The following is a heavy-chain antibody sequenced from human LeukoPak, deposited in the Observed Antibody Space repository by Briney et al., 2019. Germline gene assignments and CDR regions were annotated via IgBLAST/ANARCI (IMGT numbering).Heavy chain of an antibody. CDR2: INWNGGSS. CDR1: GFTFDEYG. J-gene: IGHJ4*02. V-gene: IGHV3-20*04. D-gene: IGHD4-17*01. CDR3: ARDRSTVTTWVDY. Sequence: GGSLGLSCAASGFTFDEYGMNWVRQVPGKGLEWVSTINWNGGSSSYADSVKGRFTISRDNAKNSLYLQMNSLRAEDTAVYYCARDRSTVTTWVDYWGQGTLVTVSS.